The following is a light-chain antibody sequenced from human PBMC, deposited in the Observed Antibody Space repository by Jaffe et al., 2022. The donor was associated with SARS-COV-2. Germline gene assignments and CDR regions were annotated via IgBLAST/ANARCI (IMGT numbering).Light chain of an antibody. CDR3: CSYAGSSTYV. J-gene: IGLJ1*01. CDR2: EGS. V-gene: IGLV2-23*01. Sequence: QSALTQPASVSGSPGQSITISCTGTSSDVGSYKFVSWYQQHPGKGPKLMIYEGSKRPSGVSNRLSGSKSGNTASLTISGLQAEDEADYYCCSYAGSSTYVFGTGTKVTVL. CDR1: SSDVGSYKF.